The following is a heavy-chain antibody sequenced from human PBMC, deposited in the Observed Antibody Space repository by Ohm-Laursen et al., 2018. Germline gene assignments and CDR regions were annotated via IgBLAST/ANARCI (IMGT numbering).Heavy chain of an antibody. CDR3: VNTVRSQAWDY. CDR1: GFTFSDYY. D-gene: IGHD2/OR15-2a*01. CDR2: ISSSGSTI. V-gene: IGHV3-11*04. J-gene: IGHJ4*02. Sequence: GSLRLSCTAFGFTFSDYYMSWIRQAPGKGLEWVSYISSSGSTIYYADSVKGRFTISRDNAKNSLYLQMNSLRGDDTAVYYCVNTVRSQAWDYWGQGTLVTVSS.